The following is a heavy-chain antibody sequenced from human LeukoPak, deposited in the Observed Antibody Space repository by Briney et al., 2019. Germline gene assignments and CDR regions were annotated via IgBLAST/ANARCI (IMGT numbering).Heavy chain of an antibody. D-gene: IGHD6-19*01. CDR1: GYTFTSYY. J-gene: IGHJ4*02. CDR2: INPSGGST. CDR3: AREGSGWYGMDY. Sequence: ASVKVSCKASGYTFTSYYMHWVRQAPGQGLEWMGIINPSGGSTSYAQKLQGRVTMTTDTSTSTAYMELRSLRSDDTAVYYCAREGSGWYGMDYWGQGTLVTVSS. V-gene: IGHV1-46*01.